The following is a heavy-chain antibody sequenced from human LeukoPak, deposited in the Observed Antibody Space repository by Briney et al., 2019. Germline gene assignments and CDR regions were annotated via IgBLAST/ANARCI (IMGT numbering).Heavy chain of an antibody. V-gene: IGHV4-31*03. CDR1: GGSISSGGYY. CDR3: ARGSPDDGDYPTFDY. D-gene: IGHD4-17*01. Sequence: SETLSLTCTVSGGSISSGGYYWSWIRQHPGKGLEWIGYIYYSGSTYYNPSLKSRVTISVDTSKNQFSLKLSSVTAADTAVYYCARGSPDDGDYPTFDYWGQGTLVTVSS. J-gene: IGHJ4*02. CDR2: IYYSGST.